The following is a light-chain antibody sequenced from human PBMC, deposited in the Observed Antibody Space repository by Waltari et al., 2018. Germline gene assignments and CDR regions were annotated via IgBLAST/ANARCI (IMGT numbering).Light chain of an antibody. J-gene: IGKJ1*01. CDR3: QQYNSYPWT. CDR2: KAS. CDR1: QSISSW. V-gene: IGKV1-5*03. Sequence: DIQMTQSPSTLSASVGDRVTITCRASQSISSWLAWYQQKPGKAPKLLIYKASSLESGVPSRFSGSGSGTEFTLTISSLQRDDFATYYCQQYNSYPWTFGQGTTVEIK.